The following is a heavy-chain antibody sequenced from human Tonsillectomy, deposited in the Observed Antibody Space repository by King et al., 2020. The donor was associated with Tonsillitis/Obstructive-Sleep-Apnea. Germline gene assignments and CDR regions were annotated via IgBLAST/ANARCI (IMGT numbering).Heavy chain of an antibody. Sequence: VTLQESGPTLVKPPQTLTLTCSFSGFSLSTSEVGVGWIRQPPGKALEWLALINWDDDKRYSPTLKSRLTIAKDTSTNQVVLTMTNMDPVDTATYYCAHRPDPKDCGAGVDWFDHWGQGTLVTVSS. J-gene: IGHJ5*02. CDR2: INWDDDK. V-gene: IGHV2-5*02. CDR3: AHRPDPKDCGAGVDWFDH. D-gene: IGHD2-15*01. CDR1: GFSLSTSEVG.